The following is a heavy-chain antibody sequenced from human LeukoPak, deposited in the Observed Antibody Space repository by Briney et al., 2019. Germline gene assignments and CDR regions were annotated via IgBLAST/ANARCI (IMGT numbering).Heavy chain of an antibody. CDR1: GGSISITSYY. V-gene: IGHV4-39*07. J-gene: IGHJ4*02. CDR3: ARAPAPSSYYFDY. D-gene: IGHD2-15*01. Sequence: PSETLSLTCTVSGGSISITSYYWGWIRQPPGKGLEWIGSMYSSGSTYYNPSLKSRVTISVDTSKNQFSLKLSSVTAADTAVYYCARAPAPSSYYFDYWGQGTLVTVSS. CDR2: MYSSGST.